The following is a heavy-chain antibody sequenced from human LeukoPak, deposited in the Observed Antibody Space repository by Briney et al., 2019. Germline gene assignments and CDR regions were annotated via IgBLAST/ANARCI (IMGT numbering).Heavy chain of an antibody. CDR1: GGSISSDDYY. CDR2: VYTSGST. J-gene: IGHJ6*03. V-gene: IGHV4-61*02. D-gene: IGHD3-10*01. CDR3: ARDFRETQRRSMRRYYYYYMDV. Sequence: SETLSLTCTVSGGSISSDDYYWSWIRQPAGKGLEWIGRVYTSGSTNYNPSLRSRVTISVDTSKNQFSLKLSSVTAADTAVYYCARDFRETQRRSMRRYYYYYMDVWGKGTTVTVSS.